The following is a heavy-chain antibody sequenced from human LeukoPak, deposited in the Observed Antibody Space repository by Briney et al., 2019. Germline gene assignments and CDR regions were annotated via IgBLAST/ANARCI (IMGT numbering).Heavy chain of an antibody. CDR2: IYYSGST. V-gene: IGHV4-59*08. D-gene: IGHD3-9*01. J-gene: IGHJ5*02. Sequence: PSETLSLTCTVAGGSISSYYWSWIRQPPGKGLEWIGYIYYSGSTNYNPSLKSRVTISVDTSKNQFSLKLSSVTAADTAVYYCARHVPYYDILTGYYLNWFDPWGQGTLVTVSS. CDR1: GGSISSYY. CDR3: ARHVPYYDILTGYYLNWFDP.